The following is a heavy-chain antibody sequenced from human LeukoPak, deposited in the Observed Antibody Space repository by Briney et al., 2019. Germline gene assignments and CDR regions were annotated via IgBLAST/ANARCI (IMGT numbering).Heavy chain of an antibody. Sequence: SVKVSCKASGGTFSSYAISWVRQAPGQGLEWMGGIIPIFGTANYAQKFQGRVTITTDEPTSTAYMELSSLRSEDTAVYYCARAARPYYYYYYYMDVWGKGTTVTVSS. CDR2: IIPIFGTA. J-gene: IGHJ6*03. V-gene: IGHV1-69*05. CDR1: GGTFSSYA. D-gene: IGHD6-6*01. CDR3: ARAARPYYYYYYYMDV.